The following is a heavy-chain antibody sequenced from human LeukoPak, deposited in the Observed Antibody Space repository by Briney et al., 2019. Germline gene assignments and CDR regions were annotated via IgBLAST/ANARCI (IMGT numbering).Heavy chain of an antibody. Sequence: AGGSLRLSCAASGFTFSSYWMSWVRQAPGKGLEWVANIKQDGSEKYYVDSVKGRFTISRDNAKNSLYLQMNSLRAEDTAVYYCAREKYGDYAAGAFDIWGQGTMVTVSS. J-gene: IGHJ3*02. V-gene: IGHV3-7*01. CDR1: GFTFSSYW. CDR2: IKQDGSEK. D-gene: IGHD4-17*01. CDR3: AREKYGDYAAGAFDI.